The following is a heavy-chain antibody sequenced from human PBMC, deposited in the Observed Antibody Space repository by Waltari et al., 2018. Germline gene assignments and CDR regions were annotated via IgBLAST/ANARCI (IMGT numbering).Heavy chain of an antibody. J-gene: IGHJ4*02. CDR1: GGSISSYS. CDR3: ASLNCSGDCYADY. D-gene: IGHD2-21*01. CDR2: SCDNESP. Sequence: QVQLQESGPGLVKPSETLSLTCTAPGGSISSYSWTWIRQPPGKGLAWVGNSCDNESPNYNPTLKGQVTISVDTSKSQFSLKLSSVTSAATAVYYCASLNCSGDCYADYWGQGTLVTVSS. V-gene: IGHV4-59*08.